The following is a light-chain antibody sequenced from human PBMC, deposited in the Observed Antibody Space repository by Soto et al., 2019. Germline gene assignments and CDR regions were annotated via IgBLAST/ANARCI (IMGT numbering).Light chain of an antibody. Sequence: ASLSCRASQSVSTDLAWYQHKPGQAPRLLIYDTSTRVAGIPARFTGSGSGTDFTLTISSLQSEDFAVYYCQQYNIWRSISFGQGTRLEIK. J-gene: IGKJ5*01. V-gene: IGKV3-15*01. CDR1: QSVSTD. CDR2: DTS. CDR3: QQYNIWRSIS.